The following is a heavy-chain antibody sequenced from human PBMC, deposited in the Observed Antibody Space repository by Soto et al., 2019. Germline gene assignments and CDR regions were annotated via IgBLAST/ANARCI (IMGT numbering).Heavy chain of an antibody. CDR2: IIPIFGTA. D-gene: IGHD4-4*01. J-gene: IGHJ4*02. CDR3: ARDYESLPLY. CDR1: GGTFSRHA. Sequence: QVQLVQSGAEVRKPGSSVKVSCKASGGTFSRHAISWVRQAPGQGLEWMGGIIPIFGTANHAQKFQGRVTIIADESTSTVYMELSSLRSEDTAMYYCARDYESLPLYWGQGTLVTVSS. V-gene: IGHV1-69*01.